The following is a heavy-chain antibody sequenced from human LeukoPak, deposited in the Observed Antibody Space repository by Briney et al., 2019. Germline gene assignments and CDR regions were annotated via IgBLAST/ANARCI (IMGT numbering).Heavy chain of an antibody. Sequence: GGSLRLSGAADGFTFSSYSMNWVRQAPGRGLEWVSSISTISNYIYYADSLKGRFTISRDNAKNSLYLQLNSLRAEDTAVYYCAREERMSTIGGGFDVWGQGTVVTVSS. D-gene: IGHD5-24*01. J-gene: IGHJ3*01. CDR1: GFTFSSYS. CDR2: ISTISNYI. V-gene: IGHV3-21*01. CDR3: AREERMSTIGGGFDV.